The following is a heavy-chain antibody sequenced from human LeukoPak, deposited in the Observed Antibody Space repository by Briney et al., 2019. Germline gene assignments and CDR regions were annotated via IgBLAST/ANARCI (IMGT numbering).Heavy chain of an antibody. V-gene: IGHV3-48*04. Sequence: QAGGSLRLSCAASGFTFSSYSMNWVRQAPGKGLEWVSYISSSGSTIYYADSVKGRFTISRDNAKNSLYLQMNSLRAEDTAVYYCAREESLVWYDHSGYDHYYYYYMDVWGKGTTVTISS. CDR2: ISSSGSTI. CDR1: GFTFSSYS. D-gene: IGHD5-12*01. J-gene: IGHJ6*03. CDR3: AREESLVWYDHSGYDHYYYYYMDV.